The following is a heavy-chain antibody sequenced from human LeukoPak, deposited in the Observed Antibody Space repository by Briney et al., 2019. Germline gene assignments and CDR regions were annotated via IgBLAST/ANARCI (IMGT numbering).Heavy chain of an antibody. Sequence: PSETLSLTCTVSGGSISSNYWSWIRQPPGKGLEWIGLLYYTGTTNYNSSLKCRATISADTSKKSFSLKLTSVTAADTAVYYCASGYYYFMDVWGKGTTVTVSS. V-gene: IGHV4-59*01. CDR3: ASGYYYFMDV. CDR2: LYYTGTT. D-gene: IGHD6-13*01. J-gene: IGHJ6*03. CDR1: GGSISSNY.